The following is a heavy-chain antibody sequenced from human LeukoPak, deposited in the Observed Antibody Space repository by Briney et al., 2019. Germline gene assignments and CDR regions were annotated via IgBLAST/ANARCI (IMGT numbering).Heavy chain of an antibody. CDR1: GGSFSGYY. CDR2: INHSGST. Sequence: MASETLSLTCAVYGGSFSGYYWSWIRQPPGKGLEWIGEINHSGSTYYNPSLKSRVTIFADTSKNQFSLKLSSVTAADTAMYYCARVRDGSVFEIWGQGTMVTVSS. V-gene: IGHV4-34*01. D-gene: IGHD5-24*01. CDR3: ARVRDGSVFEI. J-gene: IGHJ3*02.